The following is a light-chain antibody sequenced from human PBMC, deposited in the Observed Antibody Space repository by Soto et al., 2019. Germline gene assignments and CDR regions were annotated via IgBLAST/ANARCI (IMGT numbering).Light chain of an antibody. V-gene: IGKV3-15*01. CDR3: QQYDNWPLT. J-gene: IGKJ4*01. Sequence: EIVMTQSPATLSVSPGERATLSCRASHSVSSNLAWYQQKPGHAPRLLIYGASTRATGFPARFSGSRSGTEFTLTISSLQSEDFAVYFCQQYDNWPLTFGGGTKVEIK. CDR1: HSVSSN. CDR2: GAS.